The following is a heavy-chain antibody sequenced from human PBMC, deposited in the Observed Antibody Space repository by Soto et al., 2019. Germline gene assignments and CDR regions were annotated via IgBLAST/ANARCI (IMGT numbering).Heavy chain of an antibody. D-gene: IGHD2-8*01. CDR2: ITAYNGNT. V-gene: IGHV1-18*01. CDR1: GYTFTSYG. CDR3: ARGPNYSDS. J-gene: IGHJ4*02. Sequence: QVQLVQSGAEVKKPGASVKVSCKASGYTFTSYGISWVRQAPGQGLEWMGWITAYNGNTEYAQKLQXXXTXXTDTPTSTADMELRRLRSAQTAAYYWARGPNYSDSWGQGTLVTVAS.